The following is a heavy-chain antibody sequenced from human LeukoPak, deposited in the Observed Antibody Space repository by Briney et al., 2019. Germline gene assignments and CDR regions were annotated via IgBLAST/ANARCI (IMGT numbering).Heavy chain of an antibody. J-gene: IGHJ4*02. CDR1: GYRFTNYW. CDR2: IFPDDSET. V-gene: IGHV5-51*01. D-gene: IGHD5-12*01. CDR3: ARHYRPLTEQDSYEGFDY. Sequence: GESLKISCKGSGYRFTNYWIGWVRQMPGKGLEWMGIIFPDDSETRYSPPFQGQVTISVAKSISTAYLQWSSLKASDTAMYYCARHYRPLTEQDSYEGFDYWGQGTLVTVSS.